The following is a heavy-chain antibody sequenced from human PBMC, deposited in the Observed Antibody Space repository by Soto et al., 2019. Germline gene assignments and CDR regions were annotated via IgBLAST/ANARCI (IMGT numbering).Heavy chain of an antibody. V-gene: IGHV3-48*01. J-gene: IGHJ4*02. CDR1: GFIFSSFS. CDR3: ARADYGDYGIDY. CDR2: ISSSSSTV. D-gene: IGHD4-17*01. Sequence: GGSLRLSCAASGFIFSSFSMNWVRQAPGKGLEWVSYISSSSSTVYYADSVKGRFTISRDNAKNSLYLQMNSLRAEDTAVYYCARADYGDYGIDYWGQGTLVTVSS.